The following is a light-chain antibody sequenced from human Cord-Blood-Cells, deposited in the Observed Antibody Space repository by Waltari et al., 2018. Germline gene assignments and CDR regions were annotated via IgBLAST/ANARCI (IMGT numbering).Light chain of an antibody. CDR1: QSVSSSY. Sequence: EIVLTQSPGTLSLSPGERATLSCRASQSVSSSYLAWYQQKPGQAPRLLIYGASSRATGSPDRFSGSGSGTDFTLTISRLEPEDFAVYYCQRYGSSPPTWTFGQGTKVEIK. CDR2: GAS. J-gene: IGKJ1*01. V-gene: IGKV3-20*01. CDR3: QRYGSSPPTWT.